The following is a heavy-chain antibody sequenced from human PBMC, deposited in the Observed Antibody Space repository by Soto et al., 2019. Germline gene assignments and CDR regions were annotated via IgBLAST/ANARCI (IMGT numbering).Heavy chain of an antibody. CDR1: GGSFSGYY. J-gene: IGHJ6*02. CDR2: INHSGST. V-gene: IGHV4-34*01. Sequence: PSETLSLTCAVYGGSFSGYYWSWIRQPPWKGLEWIGEINHSGSTNYNPSLKSRVTISVDTSKNQFSLKLSSVTAADTAVYYCARERRITMVRGVIIHYYYYGMDVWGQGTTVTVSS. CDR3: ARERRITMVRGVIIHYYYYGMDV. D-gene: IGHD3-10*01.